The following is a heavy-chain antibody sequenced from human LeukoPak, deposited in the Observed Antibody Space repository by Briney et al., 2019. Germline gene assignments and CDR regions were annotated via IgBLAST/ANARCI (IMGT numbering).Heavy chain of an antibody. Sequence: GGSLGLSCAASGFTFSSYSMNWVRQAPGKGLEWVSSISTSSSYIFYADSLKGRFTISRDNSKNSLYLQMNSLRAEDTAVYYCARVGISSTSWHPFDSWGQGTLVTVSS. V-gene: IGHV3-21*01. CDR2: ISTSSSYI. CDR1: GFTFSSYS. D-gene: IGHD2-2*01. CDR3: ARVGISSTSWHPFDS. J-gene: IGHJ4*02.